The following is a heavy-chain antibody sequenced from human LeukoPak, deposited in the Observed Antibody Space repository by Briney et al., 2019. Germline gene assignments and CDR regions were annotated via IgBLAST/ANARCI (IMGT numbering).Heavy chain of an antibody. D-gene: IGHD2-15*01. Sequence: PGGSLRLSCEASGFTFSSYAMHWVRQAPGQGLEYVSAITSSGDSPYYANSVRGRFTISRDNSKNTLYLQMGSLRAEDMAVYYCAREYCSSGSCQYYFDYWGQGTLVTVSS. CDR1: GFTFSSYA. CDR2: ITSSGDSP. CDR3: AREYCSSGSCQYYFDY. V-gene: IGHV3-64*01. J-gene: IGHJ4*02.